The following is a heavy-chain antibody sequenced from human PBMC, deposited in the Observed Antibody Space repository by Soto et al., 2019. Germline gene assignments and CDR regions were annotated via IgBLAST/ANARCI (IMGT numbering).Heavy chain of an antibody. CDR1: GIDFSNYA. CDR3: AKDGNWLDVFLDL. CDR2: SRTSGRST. J-gene: IGHJ4*02. D-gene: IGHD6-19*01. Sequence: EVQLLESGGGLVQPGGSLRLSCVVSGIDFSNYAMTWVRQAPGKGLEWVAISRTSGRSTYHADSVRGRFTNSRDNSKNTLYLHMTNLRAEDTAVYYCAKDGNWLDVFLDLWGQGTPVTVSS. V-gene: IGHV3-23*01.